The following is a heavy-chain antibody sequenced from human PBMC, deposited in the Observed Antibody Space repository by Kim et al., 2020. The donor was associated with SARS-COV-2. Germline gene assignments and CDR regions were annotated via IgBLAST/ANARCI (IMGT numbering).Heavy chain of an antibody. CDR2: ISSTGSTI. V-gene: IGHV3-11*01. J-gene: IGHJ4*02. Sequence: GGSLRLSCAASGFTFSDYYMSWIRQAPGKGLEWVSYISSTGSTIYYANSVKGRFTISRDNAKNSLYLQMNSLRAEDTAVYYCARVYYYGSGSPDYWGQGTLVTVSS. D-gene: IGHD3-10*01. CDR3: ARVYYYGSGSPDY. CDR1: GFTFSDYY.